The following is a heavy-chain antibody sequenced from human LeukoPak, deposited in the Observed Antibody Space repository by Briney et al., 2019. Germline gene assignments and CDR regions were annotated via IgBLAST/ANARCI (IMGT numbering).Heavy chain of an antibody. D-gene: IGHD4-23*01. CDR2: IYSGGST. J-gene: IGHJ4*02. CDR1: GFTVSSNY. CDR3: ARNYGGKRGYFDY. Sequence: GGSLRLSCAASGFTVSSNYMSWVRQAPGKGLEWVSVIYSGGSTYYADSVKGRFTISRDNSKNTLYLQMNSLRAEDTAVYYCARNYGGKRGYFDYWGQGTLVTVSS. V-gene: IGHV3-53*01.